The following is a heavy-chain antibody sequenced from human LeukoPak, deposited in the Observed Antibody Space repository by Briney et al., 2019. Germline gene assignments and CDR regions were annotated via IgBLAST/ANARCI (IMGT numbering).Heavy chain of an antibody. CDR2: ISAYNGNT. CDR3: ARTLSILDAFDI. J-gene: IGHJ3*02. D-gene: IGHD2-21*01. V-gene: IGHV1-18*01. CDR1: GYTFTSCG. Sequence: ASVKVSCKASGYTFTSCGISWVRQAPGQGLEWMGWISAYNGNTNYAQKLQGRVTMATDTSTSTAYMELRSLRSDDTAVYYCARTLSILDAFDIWGQGTMVTVSS.